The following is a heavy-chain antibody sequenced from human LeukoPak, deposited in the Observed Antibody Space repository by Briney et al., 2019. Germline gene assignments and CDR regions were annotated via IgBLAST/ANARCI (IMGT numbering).Heavy chain of an antibody. CDR2: ISSSSSYI. D-gene: IGHD4-17*01. V-gene: IGHV3-21*01. CDR3: ARGDPYGDYGVPSDY. J-gene: IGHJ4*02. CDR1: GFTFSSYS. Sequence: PGGSLRLSCAASGFTFSSYSMNWVRQAPGKGLEWVSSISSSSSYIYYADSVKGRFTISRDNAKNSLYLQMNSLRAEDTAVYYCARGDPYGDYGVPSDYWGQRTLVTVSS.